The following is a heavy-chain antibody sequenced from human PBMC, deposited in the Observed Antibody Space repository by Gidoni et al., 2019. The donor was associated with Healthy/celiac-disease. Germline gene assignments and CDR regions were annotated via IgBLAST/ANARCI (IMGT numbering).Heavy chain of an antibody. Sequence: QVQLVESGGGVVQPGRSLRLSCAASGFTFSSYAMHWVRQAPGKGLEWVAVISYDGSNKYYADSVKGRFTISRDNSKNTLYLQMNSLRAEDTAVYYCAREYCSSTSCSLFDYWGQGTLVTVSS. CDR3: AREYCSSTSCSLFDY. CDR1: GFTFSSYA. J-gene: IGHJ4*02. CDR2: ISYDGSNK. V-gene: IGHV3-30*04. D-gene: IGHD2-2*01.